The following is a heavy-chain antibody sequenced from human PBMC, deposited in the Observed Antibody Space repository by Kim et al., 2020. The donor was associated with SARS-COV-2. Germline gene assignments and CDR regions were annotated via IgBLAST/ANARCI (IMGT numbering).Heavy chain of an antibody. CDR1: GFTFSSYA. D-gene: IGHD2-21*02. CDR3: AKDIVVVTAIPVDC. CDR2: ISGSGGST. Sequence: GGSLRLSCAASGFTFSSYAMSWVRQAPGKGLEWVSAISGSGGSTYYADSVKGRFTISRDNSKNTLYLQMNSLRAEDTAVYYCAKDIVVVTAIPVDCWGQGTLVTVSS. V-gene: IGHV3-23*01. J-gene: IGHJ4*02.